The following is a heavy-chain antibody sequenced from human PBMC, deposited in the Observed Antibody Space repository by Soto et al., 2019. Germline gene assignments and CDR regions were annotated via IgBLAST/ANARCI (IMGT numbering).Heavy chain of an antibody. CDR1: GASISSGGFY. CDR2: IDYRGRT. V-gene: IGHV4-31*03. CDR3: ARVSAAGTRGFDS. J-gene: IGHJ5*01. D-gene: IGHD6-13*01. Sequence: QVQLQESGPGLVQPSQTLSLTCTVSGASISSGGFYWSWIRQFPGKGLEWIGYIDYRGRTFYNPSLKSRATISRDTSKSQFSLNVNSVTAADTAVFYCARVSAAGTRGFDSWGQGTLGTVSS.